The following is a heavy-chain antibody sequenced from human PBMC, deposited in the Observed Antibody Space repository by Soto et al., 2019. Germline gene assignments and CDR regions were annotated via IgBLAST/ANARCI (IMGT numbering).Heavy chain of an antibody. D-gene: IGHD3-16*01. CDR1: GFTFSRNT. CDR3: ARGGSPRSAFDI. J-gene: IGHJ3*02. V-gene: IGHV3-23*01. CDR2: ISGSGGNT. Sequence: LRLSCSASGFTFSRNTMSWVRQAPGKGPEWVSSISGSGGNTYYADSVKGRFTISRDNSNNILYVQMNSLRADDTAVYFCARGGSPRSAFDIWGQGTLVTVSS.